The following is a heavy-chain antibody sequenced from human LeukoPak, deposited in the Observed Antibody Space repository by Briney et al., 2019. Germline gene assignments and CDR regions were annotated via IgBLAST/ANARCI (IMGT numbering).Heavy chain of an antibody. D-gene: IGHD2-2*01. J-gene: IGHJ5*02. V-gene: IGHV3-30*04. CDR1: GFTFSSYA. CDR2: ISYDGSNK. CDR3: ARRDCSSTNCYLMS. Sequence: GGSLRLSCAASGFTFSSYAMHWVRQAPGKGLEWVAVISYDGSNKYYADSVKGRFTISRDNSKNTLYLQMNSLRAEDTAVYYCARRDCSSTNCYLMSWGQGTLVTVSS.